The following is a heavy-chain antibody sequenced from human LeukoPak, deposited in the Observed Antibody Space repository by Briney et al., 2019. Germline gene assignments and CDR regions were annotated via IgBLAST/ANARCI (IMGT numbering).Heavy chain of an antibody. CDR1: GGSFSGYY. J-gene: IGHJ6*04. Sequence: SETLSLTCAVYGGSFSGYYWSWIRQPPGKGLEWIGEINHSGSTNYNPSLKSRVTISVDTSKNQFSLKLSSVTAADTAVYYCARAPPRPYYYYHYGMDVWGKGTTVTVSS. CDR2: INHSGST. V-gene: IGHV4-34*01. CDR3: ARAPPRPYYYYHYGMDV.